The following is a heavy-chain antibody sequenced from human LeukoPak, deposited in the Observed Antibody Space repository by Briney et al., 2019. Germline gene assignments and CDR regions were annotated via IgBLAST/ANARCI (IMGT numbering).Heavy chain of an antibody. J-gene: IGHJ4*02. CDR1: GYTFTSYY. V-gene: IGHV1-46*01. CDR2: INPSGGST. Sequence: GASVKVSCKASGYTFTSYYMHWVRQAPGQGLEWMGIINPSGGSTSYAQKFQGRVTMTRDTSTSTVYMELSSLRSEDTAVYYCAKDPLGRYGGYLGGQGTLVIVSS. D-gene: IGHD4-23*01. CDR3: AKDPLGRYGGYL.